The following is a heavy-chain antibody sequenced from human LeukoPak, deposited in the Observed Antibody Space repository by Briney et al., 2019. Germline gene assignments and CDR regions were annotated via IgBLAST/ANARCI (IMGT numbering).Heavy chain of an antibody. J-gene: IGHJ5*02. V-gene: IGHV4-59*01. D-gene: IGHD6-19*01. CDR3: ARWYSSGWYWFDP. Sequence: PSETLSLTCTVSGGSISSYYWSWIRQPPGKGLEWIGYIYYSGSTNYNPSLKSRVTMSVDTSKNQFSLKLSSVTAADTAVYYCARWYSSGWYWFDPWGQGTLVTVSS. CDR2: IYYSGST. CDR1: GGSISSYY.